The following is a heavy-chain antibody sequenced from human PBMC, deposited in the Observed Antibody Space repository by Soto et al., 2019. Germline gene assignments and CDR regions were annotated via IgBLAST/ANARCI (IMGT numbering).Heavy chain of an antibody. CDR2: IDPSDSYT. CDR3: AGHPFIAAAGTTNFDN. CDR1: GYSFTSYW. V-gene: IGHV5-10-1*01. Sequence: PGESLNISCKGPGYSFTSYWISWVRQMPGKGLEWMGRIDPSDSYTNYSPSFQGHVTISAGKSISTAYLQWSSLKASDTAMYYCAGHPFIAAAGTTNFDNWGQGTVVTVPS. J-gene: IGHJ4*02. D-gene: IGHD6-13*01.